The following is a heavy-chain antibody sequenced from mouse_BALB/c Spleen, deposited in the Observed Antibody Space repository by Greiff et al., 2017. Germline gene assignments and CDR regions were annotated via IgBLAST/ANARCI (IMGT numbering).Heavy chain of an antibody. Sequence: QVQLQQSAAELARPGASVKMSCKASGYTFTSYTMHWVKQRPGQGLEWIGYINPSSGYTEYNQKFKDKTTLTADKSSSTAYMQLSSLTSEDSAVYYCARYDYYGSSGDYGGQGTTLAVSS. D-gene: IGHD1-1*01. V-gene: IGHV1-4*02. CDR1: GYTFTSYT. J-gene: IGHJ2*01. CDR2: INPSSGYT. CDR3: ARYDYYGSSGDY.